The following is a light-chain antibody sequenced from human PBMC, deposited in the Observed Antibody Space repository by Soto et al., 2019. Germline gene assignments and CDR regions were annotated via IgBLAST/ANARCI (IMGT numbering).Light chain of an antibody. V-gene: IGKV1-27*01. CDR1: QGIRNF. CDR2: AAS. Sequence: DIQMTQSPTSLSASVGDRVTITCRAGQGIRNFVAWYQQKPGKAPKLLIYAASTLQSGVPSRFLGSGSGTDFTLTINCLQPEDVATYACQKYSSVPVFGPGTKVDIK. J-gene: IGKJ3*01. CDR3: QKYSSVPV.